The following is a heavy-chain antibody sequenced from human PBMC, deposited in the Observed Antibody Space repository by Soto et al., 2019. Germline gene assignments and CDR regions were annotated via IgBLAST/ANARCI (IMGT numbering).Heavy chain of an antibody. D-gene: IGHD3-9*01. CDR3: AIDWLITVGSGAAY. V-gene: IGHV1-18*04. CDR1: GYTFTSYG. Sequence: QVQLVQSGAEVKKPGASVKVSCKASGYTFTSYGISWVRQAPGQGLEWMGWISAYNGNTNDAQKLQGRVTMTTDTSTSTAYMELRSLRSDSTAVYYRAIDWLITVGSGAAYWCQGTLVTVSS. J-gene: IGHJ4*02. CDR2: ISAYNGNT.